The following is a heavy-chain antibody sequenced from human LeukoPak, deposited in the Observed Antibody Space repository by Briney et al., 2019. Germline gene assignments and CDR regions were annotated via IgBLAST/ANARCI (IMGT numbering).Heavy chain of an antibody. V-gene: IGHV3-20*01. Sequence: GGSLRLSCAASGFTFDDYGMSWVRQAPGKGLEWVSGINWNGGSTGYADSVKGRFTISRDNAKNSLYLQMNSLRAEDTALYHCARVRGPAVNDAFDIWGQGTMVTVSS. CDR1: GFTFDDYG. CDR2: INWNGGST. CDR3: ARVRGPAVNDAFDI. D-gene: IGHD6-25*01. J-gene: IGHJ3*02.